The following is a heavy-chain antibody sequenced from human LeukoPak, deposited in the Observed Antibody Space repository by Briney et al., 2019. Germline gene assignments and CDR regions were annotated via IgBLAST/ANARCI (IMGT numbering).Heavy chain of an antibody. CDR1: GCTFTGYY. Sequence: GASVNVSCRASGCTFTGYYMHWVRQAPGQGLEWMGWINPNSGGTNYAQKFQGRVTMTRDTSISTAYMELSRLRSDDTAVYYCARARERFLEWSPYYFDYWGQGTLVTVSS. J-gene: IGHJ4*02. CDR3: ARARERFLEWSPYYFDY. D-gene: IGHD3-3*01. V-gene: IGHV1-2*02. CDR2: INPNSGGT.